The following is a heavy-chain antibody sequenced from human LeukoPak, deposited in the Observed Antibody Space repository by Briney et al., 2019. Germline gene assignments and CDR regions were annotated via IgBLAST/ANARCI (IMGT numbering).Heavy chain of an antibody. Sequence: GGSLRLSCAASGFTFDDYGMSWVRQAPGKGLEWVSGINWNGGSTGYADSVKGRFTISRDNAKNSLYLQMNSLRAEDTALYYCARGGGYDILTGSPHYYFDYWGQGTLVTVSS. CDR1: GFTFDDYG. J-gene: IGHJ4*02. CDR2: INWNGGST. CDR3: ARGGGYDILTGSPHYYFDY. D-gene: IGHD3-9*01. V-gene: IGHV3-20*04.